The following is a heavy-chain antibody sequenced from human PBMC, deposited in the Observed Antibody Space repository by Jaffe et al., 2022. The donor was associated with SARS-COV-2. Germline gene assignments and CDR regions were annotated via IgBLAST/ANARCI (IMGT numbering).Heavy chain of an antibody. CDR2: IYWDDDK. V-gene: IGHV2-5*02. CDR1: GFSLSTSGVG. Sequence: QITLKESGPTLVKPTQTLTLTCTFSGFSLSTSGVGVGWIRQPPGKALEWLALIYWDDDKRYSPSLKSRLTITKDTSKNQVVLTMTNMDPVDTATYYCAHRPHIAAAGTVGWFDPWGQGTLVTVSS. J-gene: IGHJ5*02. D-gene: IGHD6-13*01. CDR3: AHRPHIAAAGTVGWFDP.